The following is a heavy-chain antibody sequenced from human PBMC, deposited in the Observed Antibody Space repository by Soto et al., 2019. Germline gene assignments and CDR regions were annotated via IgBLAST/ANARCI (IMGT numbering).Heavy chain of an antibody. CDR2: IIPIFGTA. D-gene: IGHD5-18*01. CDR3: ARWERGYSYGEIDY. Sequence: QVQLVQSGAEVKKPGSSVKVSCKASGGTFSSYAISWVRQAPGQGLEWMGGIIPIFGTANYAQKFQGRVTITADESTSTADTQMSSLRSEDTAVYYCARWERGYSYGEIDYWGQGTLVIVSS. V-gene: IGHV1-69*12. J-gene: IGHJ4*02. CDR1: GGTFSSYA.